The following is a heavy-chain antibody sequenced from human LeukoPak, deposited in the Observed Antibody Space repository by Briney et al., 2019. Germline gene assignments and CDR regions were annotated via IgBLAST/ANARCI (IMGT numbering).Heavy chain of an antibody. V-gene: IGHV3-30*18. CDR2: ISYDGSNK. J-gene: IGHJ4*02. D-gene: IGHD5-18*01. Sequence: PGGSLRLSCAASGFTFSSYGMHWVRQAPGKGLEWVAVISYDGSNKYYADSVKGRFTISRDNSKNTLYLQMNSLRAEDTAVYYCAKDFPAYSSPDYRGQGTLVTVSS. CDR3: AKDFPAYSSPDY. CDR1: GFTFSSYG.